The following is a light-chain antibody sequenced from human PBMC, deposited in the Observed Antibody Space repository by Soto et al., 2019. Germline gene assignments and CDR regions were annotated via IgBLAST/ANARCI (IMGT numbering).Light chain of an antibody. Sequence: EIVLTQSPGTLSLSPGERATLSCRASQSISSSHLAWYQQKPGQAPRLLIYDASNRATGIPARFSGSGSGTDFTLTISSLEPKDFAVYYCQQRSNWPAFGQGTKGISN. V-gene: IGKV3-11*01. CDR1: QSISSSH. J-gene: IGKJ1*01. CDR2: DAS. CDR3: QQRSNWPA.